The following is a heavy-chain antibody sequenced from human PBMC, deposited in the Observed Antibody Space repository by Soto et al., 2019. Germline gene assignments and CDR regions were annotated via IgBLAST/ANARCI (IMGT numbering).Heavy chain of an antibody. CDR1: GASISSGGYY. V-gene: IGHV4-31*03. CDR2: ISYSGNT. CDR3: ARDIYGAIDS. J-gene: IGHJ4*02. D-gene: IGHD4-17*01. Sequence: SDTLSLTCTVSGASISSGGYYWTWIRQLPGKVLEWIGYISYSGNTSYNPSLKGRVTISVDTSKNQFSLTLSSVTAADTAVYYCARDIYGAIDSWGQGTQVTVSS.